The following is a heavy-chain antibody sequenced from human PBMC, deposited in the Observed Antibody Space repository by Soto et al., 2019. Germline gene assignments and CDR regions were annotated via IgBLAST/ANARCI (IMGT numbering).Heavy chain of an antibody. D-gene: IGHD2-2*01. Sequence: PSATLSLTCTVSGGSISSGGYYWSWIRQHPGKGLEWIGYIYYSGSTYYNPSLKSRVTISVDTSKNQFSLKLSSVTAADTAVYYCARRPRYCSSTSCSPSRQYNWFDPWGQGTLVTVSS. CDR3: ARRPRYCSSTSCSPSRQYNWFDP. V-gene: IGHV4-31*03. J-gene: IGHJ5*02. CDR1: GGSISSGGYY. CDR2: IYYSGST.